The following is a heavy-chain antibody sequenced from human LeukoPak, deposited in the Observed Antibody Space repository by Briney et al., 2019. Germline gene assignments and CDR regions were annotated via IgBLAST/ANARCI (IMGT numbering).Heavy chain of an antibody. Sequence: PGGSLRLSCAASGFTVSSNYMSWVRQAPGKGLEWVSVIYSGGSTYYADSVKGRFTISRDNSKNTLYLQMNSLRAEDTAVYYCATLGGDCSGGSCGLWGRGTLVTSST. D-gene: IGHD2-15*01. CDR1: GFTVSSNY. CDR3: ATLGGDCSGGSCGL. CDR2: IYSGGST. V-gene: IGHV3-66*04. J-gene: IGHJ2*01.